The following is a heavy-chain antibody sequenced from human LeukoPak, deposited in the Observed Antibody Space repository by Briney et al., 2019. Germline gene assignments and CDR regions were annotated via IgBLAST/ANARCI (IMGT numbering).Heavy chain of an antibody. Sequence: GGSLRLSCAASGFTFSSYGMHWVRQAPGKGLEWVAVISYDGSNKYYADSVKGRFTISRDNSKNTLYLQMNSLRAEDTAVYYCAKDRVIGFSIAVAGYDYWGQGTLVTVSS. CDR2: ISYDGSNK. D-gene: IGHD6-19*01. CDR1: GFTFSSYG. V-gene: IGHV3-30*18. CDR3: AKDRVIGFSIAVAGYDY. J-gene: IGHJ4*02.